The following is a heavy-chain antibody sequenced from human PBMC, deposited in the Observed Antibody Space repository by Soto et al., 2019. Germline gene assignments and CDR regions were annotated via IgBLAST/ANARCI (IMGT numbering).Heavy chain of an antibody. Sequence: QVQLVESGGGVVQPGRSLRLSCAASGFTFSSYGMHWVRQAPGKGLEWVAVISYDGSNKYYADSVKGRFTISRDNSKNTLYLQMNSLRDEDTAVYYCAKDQVQRGYDFWSGYYFDYWGQGTLVTVSS. CDR1: GFTFSSYG. V-gene: IGHV3-30*18. J-gene: IGHJ4*02. CDR2: ISYDGSNK. D-gene: IGHD3-3*01. CDR3: AKDQVQRGYDFWSGYYFDY.